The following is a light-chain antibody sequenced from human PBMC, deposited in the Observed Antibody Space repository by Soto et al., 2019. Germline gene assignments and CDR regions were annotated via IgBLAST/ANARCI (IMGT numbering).Light chain of an antibody. J-gene: IGLJ2*01. Sequence: QPVLTQPASVSGSPGQSITISCTGTSSDVGSYNFVSWYQQYPGKAPKVMIHEVSKRPSGVSNRFSGSKSGNTASLTISGLQAEDEADYYCCSYADSNIVIFGGGTKVTVL. CDR1: SSDVGSYNF. CDR3: CSYADSNIVI. V-gene: IGLV2-23*02. CDR2: EVS.